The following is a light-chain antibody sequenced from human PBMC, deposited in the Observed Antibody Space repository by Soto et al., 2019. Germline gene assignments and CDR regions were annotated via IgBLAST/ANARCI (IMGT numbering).Light chain of an antibody. CDR2: QAS. CDR3: LQHQSYLT. J-gene: IGKJ1*01. V-gene: IGKV1-5*03. CDR1: QSISRQ. Sequence: DIPMTQSPSTLSASIGDRVSITCRASQSISRQLAWYQQKPGKAPNLLIYQASNLETGVPSRFTGSGSGTEFTLTISSLQPDDLAAYYCLQHQSYLTFGQGTKVEVK.